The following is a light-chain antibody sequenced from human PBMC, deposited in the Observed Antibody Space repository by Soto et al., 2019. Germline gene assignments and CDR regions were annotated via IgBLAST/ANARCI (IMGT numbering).Light chain of an antibody. CDR3: CSYARASNYV. CDR1: TNDIEAYDL. CDR2: EVN. J-gene: IGLJ1*01. Sequence: QSALTQPASVSGSPGQSITISCTGSTNDIEAYDLVSWYQQHPGKAPSLIIYEVNKRPSGVSNRFSGSKSGGTASLTISGLQADDEADCYCCSYARASNYVFGTGTKVTVL. V-gene: IGLV2-23*02.